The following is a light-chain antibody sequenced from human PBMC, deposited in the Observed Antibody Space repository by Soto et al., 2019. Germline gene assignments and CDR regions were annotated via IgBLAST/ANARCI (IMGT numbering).Light chain of an antibody. CDR2: DNT. J-gene: IGLJ2*01. Sequence: QSVLTQPPSVSGAPGERVTISCTGRSSDIGAGYRVRWYQQVPGTAPKLLIYDNTTRPSGVPARFAGSKSGTSASLAISGRQAEDEADYYCQAFDKYLSAVVFGGGTKLTVL. CDR1: SSDIGAGYR. V-gene: IGLV1-40*01. CDR3: QAFDKYLSAVV.